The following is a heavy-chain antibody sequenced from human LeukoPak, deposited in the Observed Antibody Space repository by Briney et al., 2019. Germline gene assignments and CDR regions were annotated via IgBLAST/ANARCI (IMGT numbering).Heavy chain of an antibody. Sequence: ASVRVSCKASGYTFTGYYMHWVRQAPGQGLEWMGWINPNSGDTNYAQKFQGRVTMTRDTSISTAYMELSRLRSDDTAVYYCARASYSSSWYFSYYYYYYMDVWGKGTTVTISS. CDR2: INPNSGDT. CDR1: GYTFTGYY. V-gene: IGHV1-2*02. CDR3: ARASYSSSWYFSYYYYYYMDV. D-gene: IGHD6-13*01. J-gene: IGHJ6*03.